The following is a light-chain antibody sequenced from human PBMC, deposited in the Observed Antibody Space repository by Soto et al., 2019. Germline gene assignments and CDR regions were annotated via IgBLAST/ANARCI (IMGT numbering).Light chain of an antibody. J-gene: IGKJ5*01. Sequence: IQMTQSPSTVSASVGDRVTITCRASQSINRWLAWYQQKPGKAPKLLIYETSSLRSGVPSRFSGSGSGTDFTLTISSLEPEDSAVYYCQQRHMWPITFGQGTRLEIK. CDR1: QSINRW. CDR3: QQRHMWPIT. CDR2: ETS. V-gene: IGKV1-5*01.